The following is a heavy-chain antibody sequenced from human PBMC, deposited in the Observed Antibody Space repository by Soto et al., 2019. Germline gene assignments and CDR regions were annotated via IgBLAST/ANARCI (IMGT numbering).Heavy chain of an antibody. CDR2: IWYDGSNK. J-gene: IGHJ4*02. V-gene: IGHV3-33*01. CDR3: SIDPYADGCDYFDY. Sequence: GGSLRLSCAASGFTFSSYGMHWVRQAPGKGLEWVAVIWYDGSNKYYADSVKGRFTISRDNSKNTLYLQMNSLRAEDTAVYYFSIDPYADGCDYFDYWGQGTLVTVSS. CDR1: GFTFSSYG. D-gene: IGHD5-12*01.